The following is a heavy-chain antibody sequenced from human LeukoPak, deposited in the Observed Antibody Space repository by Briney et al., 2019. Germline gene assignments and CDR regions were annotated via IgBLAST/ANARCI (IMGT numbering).Heavy chain of an antibody. CDR1: RFSFNIDW. J-gene: IGHJ4*02. V-gene: IGHV3-7*01. CDR3: TRRLDD. D-gene: IGHD3-16*01. Sequence: GGALGLSCAAPRFSFNIDWMGWVREAPPEGLEQGANIKHDESEKNYLDSVKGRFTISRDNAQNSLYLQMNGLRVEDTAVYYCTRRLDDWGERPLVTLSS. CDR2: IKHDESEK.